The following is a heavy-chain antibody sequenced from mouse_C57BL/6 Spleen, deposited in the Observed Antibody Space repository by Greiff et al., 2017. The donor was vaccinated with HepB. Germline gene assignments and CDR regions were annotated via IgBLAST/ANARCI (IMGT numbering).Heavy chain of an antibody. V-gene: IGHV1-82*01. CDR3: ARSSFTTVVAHWYFDV. J-gene: IGHJ1*03. D-gene: IGHD1-1*01. CDR1: GYAFSSSW. Sequence: VQLKQSGPELVKPGASVKISCKASGYAFSSSWMNWVKQRPGKGLEWIGRIYPGDGDTNYNGKFKGKATLTADKSSSTAYMQLSSLTSEDSAVYFCARSSFTTVVAHWYFDVWGTGTTVTVSS. CDR2: IYPGDGDT.